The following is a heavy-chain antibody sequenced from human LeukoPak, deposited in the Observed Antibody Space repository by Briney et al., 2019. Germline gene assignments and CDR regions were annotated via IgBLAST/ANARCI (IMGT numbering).Heavy chain of an antibody. Sequence: SGGPLTLPCAASGFTFSSYSMNWVRQAPGKGLEWVSSISSSSSYIYYEDSVKGRFTISRDNAKNSLYLQMNSLRAEDTAVYYCARSCPGYSSAGFVDHWGQGALVTVSS. CDR2: ISSSSSYI. J-gene: IGHJ4*02. CDR1: GFTFSSYS. CDR3: ARSCPGYSSAGFVDH. D-gene: IGHD6-19*01. V-gene: IGHV3-21*01.